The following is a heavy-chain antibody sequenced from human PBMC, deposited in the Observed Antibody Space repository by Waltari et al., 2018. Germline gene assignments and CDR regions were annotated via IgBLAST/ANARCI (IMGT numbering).Heavy chain of an antibody. Sequence: EVQLVQSGAEVKKPGESLKISCKGSGYSFTSYWIGWVRQMPGKGLEWMGIIYPCDSKTRYSPSFQGQVTISADKSISASYRQWSSLKASDTAMYYCASLTGSNNWSFDFWGQGTLVTVSS. D-gene: IGHD1-1*01. CDR1: GYSFTSYW. CDR3: ASLTGSNNWSFDF. V-gene: IGHV5-51*01. J-gene: IGHJ4*02. CDR2: IYPCDSKT.